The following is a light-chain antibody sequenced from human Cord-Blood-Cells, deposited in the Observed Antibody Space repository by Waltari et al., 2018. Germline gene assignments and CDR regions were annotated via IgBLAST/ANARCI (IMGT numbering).Light chain of an antibody. Sequence: QSARTPPASVSGSPGPSITIPSPRTSSAVGSYNLVSWYQQHPGQAPKLLIYEGSKRPSGVSNRFSGSKSGNTASLTISGLQAEDEADYYCCSYAGSSTVVFGGGTKLTVL. CDR3: CSYAGSSTVV. V-gene: IGLV2-23*01. CDR1: SSAVGSYNL. J-gene: IGLJ2*01. CDR2: EGS.